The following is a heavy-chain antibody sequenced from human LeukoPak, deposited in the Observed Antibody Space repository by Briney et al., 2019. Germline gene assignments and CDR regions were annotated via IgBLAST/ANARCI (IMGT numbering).Heavy chain of an antibody. CDR2: INPNSGGT. CDR1: GGTFSSYA. J-gene: IGHJ3*02. Sequence: ASVKVSCKASGGTFSSYAISWVRQAPGQGLEWMGWINPNSGGTNYAQKFQGRVTMTRDTSISTAYMELSRLRSDDTAVYYCARVTDPIAPTDAFDIWGQGTMVTVSS. CDR3: ARVTDPIAPTDAFDI. V-gene: IGHV1-2*02. D-gene: IGHD2-21*01.